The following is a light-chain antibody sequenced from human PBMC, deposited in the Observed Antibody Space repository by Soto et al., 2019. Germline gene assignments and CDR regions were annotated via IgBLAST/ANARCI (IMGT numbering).Light chain of an antibody. J-gene: IGKJ5*01. Sequence: DIPLTQSPSFLSASVGDRVTITCRASQGISSYLAWYQQKPGKGPKLLIYAASTLQSGVPSRFSGSGSGTEFTLTISSLQPEDFATYYCQQLNSYPITFGQGTRLEIK. V-gene: IGKV1-9*01. CDR1: QGISSY. CDR2: AAS. CDR3: QQLNSYPIT.